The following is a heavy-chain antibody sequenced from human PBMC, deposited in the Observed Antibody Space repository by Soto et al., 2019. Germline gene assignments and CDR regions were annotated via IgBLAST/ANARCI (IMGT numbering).Heavy chain of an antibody. V-gene: IGHV3-64D*06. Sequence: QPGGSLRLSCSASGFTFSSYAMHWVRQAPGKGLEYVSAISSNGGSTYYADSVKGRFTISRDNSKNTLYLQMSSLRAEDTAVYYCVSSVVATGRVSFDYWGQGTLVTVSS. CDR3: VSSVVATGRVSFDY. CDR1: GFTFSSYA. D-gene: IGHD3-22*01. CDR2: ISSNGGST. J-gene: IGHJ4*02.